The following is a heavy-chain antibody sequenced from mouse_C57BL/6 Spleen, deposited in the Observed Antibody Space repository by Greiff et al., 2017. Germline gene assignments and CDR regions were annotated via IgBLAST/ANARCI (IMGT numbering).Heavy chain of an antibody. CDR2: IDPETGGT. J-gene: IGHJ3*01. CDR1: GYTFTDYE. V-gene: IGHV1-15*01. Sequence: VQLQQSGAELVRPGASVTLSCKASGYTFTDYEMHWVKQTPVHGLEWIGAIDPETGGTAYNQKFKGKAILTADKSSSTAYMELRSLTSEDSAVYYCTRYGSSYAGFAYWGQGTLVTVSA. D-gene: IGHD1-1*01. CDR3: TRYGSSYAGFAY.